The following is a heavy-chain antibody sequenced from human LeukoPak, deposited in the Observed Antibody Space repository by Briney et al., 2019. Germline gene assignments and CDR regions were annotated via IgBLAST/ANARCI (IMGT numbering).Heavy chain of an antibody. CDR1: GFTFSTYA. CDR2: ISGSGGST. V-gene: IGHV3-23*01. J-gene: IGHJ4*02. CDR3: AKPAYYDSNGYYSPFDY. Sequence: PGGSLRLSCAASGFTFSTYAVSWVRQAPGKGLEWVSAISGSGGSTYYADFVKGRFTISRDNSKNTMYLQMNSLRAEDTAVYYCAKPAYYDSNGYYSPFDYWGQGTLVTVSS. D-gene: IGHD3-22*01.